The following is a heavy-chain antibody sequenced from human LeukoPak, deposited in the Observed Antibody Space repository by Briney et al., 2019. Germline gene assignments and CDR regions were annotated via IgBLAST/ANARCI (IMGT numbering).Heavy chain of an antibody. CDR2: ISSSSRDT. J-gene: IGHJ6*02. CDR3: ARERVDFGDWSRYYHDGMDV. CDR1: GFTFSSYS. Sequence: PGGSLRLSCAASGFTFSSYSMNWVRQAPGKGLEWVAAISSSSRDTYYADSVKGRFTISRDNVKKSLYLQMSSLRAEDTAVYYCARERVDFGDWSRYYHDGMDVWGQGTTVTVTS. D-gene: IGHD4-17*01. V-gene: IGHV3-21*01.